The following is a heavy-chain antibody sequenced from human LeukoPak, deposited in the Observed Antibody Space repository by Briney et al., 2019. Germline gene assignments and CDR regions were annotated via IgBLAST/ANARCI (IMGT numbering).Heavy chain of an antibody. V-gene: IGHV3-7*01. CDR1: GFAFGTYW. D-gene: IGHD4/OR15-4a*01. Sequence: PGGSLRLSCAASGFAFGTYWMSWVRQAPGKGLEWVANINPDGSGKYYVDSVKGRFTISRDNAENSLYLRVNSLRAEDTAVYYCASNTNYRSDYWGQGTLVTVSS. CDR2: INPDGSGK. J-gene: IGHJ4*02. CDR3: ASNTNYRSDY.